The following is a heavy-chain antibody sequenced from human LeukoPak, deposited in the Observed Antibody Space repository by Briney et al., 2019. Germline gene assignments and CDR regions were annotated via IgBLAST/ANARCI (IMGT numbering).Heavy chain of an antibody. CDR2: IYHSGSI. D-gene: IGHD3-22*01. J-gene: IGHJ3*02. CDR1: GGSVSRYY. Sequence: PSETLSLTCAVSGGSVSRYYWNWIRQPPGKGLQWIGNIYHSGSINYSPSLKSRVTMSVDTSKNQFSLELSSVTAADTAVYFCARDYYDSSGYSSTYDIWGQGTLVTVSS. CDR3: ARDYYDSSGYSSTYDI. V-gene: IGHV4-59*02.